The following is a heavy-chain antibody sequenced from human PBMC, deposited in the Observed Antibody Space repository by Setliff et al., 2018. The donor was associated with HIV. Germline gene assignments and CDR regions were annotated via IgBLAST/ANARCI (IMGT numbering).Heavy chain of an antibody. CDR1: GGSFSGYY. J-gene: IGHJ4*02. CDR2: FYYSGST. V-gene: IGHV4-34*10. Sequence: SETLSLTCAVYGGSFSGYYWSWIRQPPGKGLEWIGYFYYSGSTNYNPSLRSRLTISADTSKKQLYLRVTSVTAADTAVYYCARGSGRFCSGGRCSAFDYWGQGTLVTVSS. D-gene: IGHD2-15*01. CDR3: ARGSGRFCSGGRCSAFDY.